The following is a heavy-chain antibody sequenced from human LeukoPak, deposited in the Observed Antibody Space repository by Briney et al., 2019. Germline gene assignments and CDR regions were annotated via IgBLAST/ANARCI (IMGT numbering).Heavy chain of an antibody. CDR1: GFTFSSHA. D-gene: IGHD5-12*01. CDR2: ISYDGSNK. V-gene: IGHV3-30*04. J-gene: IGHJ4*02. CDR3: ARDGVATRGSGLDY. Sequence: PGGSLRLSCAASGFTFSSHAMHWVRQAPGKGLEWVAVISYDGSNKYYADSVKGRFTISRDNSKNTLYLQMNSLRAEDTAVYYCARDGVATRGSGLDYWGQGTLVTVSS.